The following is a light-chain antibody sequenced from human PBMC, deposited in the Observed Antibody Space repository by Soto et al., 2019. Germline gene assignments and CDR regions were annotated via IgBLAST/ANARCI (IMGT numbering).Light chain of an antibody. CDR3: QHSYNTPRT. Sequence: DIQMTQSPSSLSASVGDRVTITCRASQSISTYLNWYQQKPGKAPKLLIYTAPSLQSGVPSRFSGSGSWTDFTLTIITLQPEDFATYYCQHSYNTPRTFGQGTKVEVK. V-gene: IGKV1-39*01. J-gene: IGKJ1*01. CDR1: QSISTY. CDR2: TAP.